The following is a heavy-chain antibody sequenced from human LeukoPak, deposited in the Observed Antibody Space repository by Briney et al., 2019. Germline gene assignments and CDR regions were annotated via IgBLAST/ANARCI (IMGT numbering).Heavy chain of an antibody. V-gene: IGHV4-34*01. Sequence: SETLSLTCAVYGGSFSGYYWSWIRHPPGKGLEWIGEINHSGSTNYNPSLKSRVTISVDTSKNQFSLKLSSVTAADTAVYYCARGLRRIAAAGAKRGEFDYWGQGTLVTVSS. J-gene: IGHJ4*02. D-gene: IGHD6-13*01. CDR1: GGSFSGYY. CDR2: INHSGST. CDR3: ARGLRRIAAAGAKRGEFDY.